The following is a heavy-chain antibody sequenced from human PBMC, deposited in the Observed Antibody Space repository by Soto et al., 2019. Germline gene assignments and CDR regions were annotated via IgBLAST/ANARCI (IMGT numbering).Heavy chain of an antibody. Sequence: SETLSLTCTVSGGSISSYYWSWIRQPPGKGLEWIGYIYYSGSTNYNPSLKSRVTISVDTSKNQFSLKLSSVTAADTAVYYCARVGGSGTNAYYYYYMDVWGKGTTLTVSS. CDR3: ARVGGSGTNAYYYYYMDV. CDR1: GGSISSYY. V-gene: IGHV4-59*01. CDR2: IYYSGST. D-gene: IGHD3-10*01. J-gene: IGHJ6*03.